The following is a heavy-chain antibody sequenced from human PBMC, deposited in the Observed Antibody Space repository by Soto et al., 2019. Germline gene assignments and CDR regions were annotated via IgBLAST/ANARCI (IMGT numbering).Heavy chain of an antibody. V-gene: IGHV4-34*01. CDR2: INHSGST. Sequence: QVQLQQWGAGLLKPSETLSLTCAVYGGSFSGYYWSWIRQPPGKGLEWIGEINHSGSTNYNPSLKRRVTISVDTSKNQFSLKLSSVTAADTAVYYCARGRGSSWYFYYYYGMEVWGQGTTVTVSS. J-gene: IGHJ6*02. CDR1: GGSFSGYY. CDR3: ARGRGSSWYFYYYYGMEV. D-gene: IGHD6-13*01.